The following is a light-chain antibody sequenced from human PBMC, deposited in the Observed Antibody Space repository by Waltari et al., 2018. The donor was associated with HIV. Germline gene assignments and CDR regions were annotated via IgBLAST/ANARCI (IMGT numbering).Light chain of an antibody. V-gene: IGLV2-14*01. CDR3: SSYTSSATGVL. Sequence: QSALTQPASVSGSPGQSITLSCTGPSSDIGGYNFVSWYQQHPGRATRLMIYEVTSRPSGVSNRFSGSRSGNTASLTISGLQAEDEADYYCSSYTSSATGVLFGGGTTLTVL. CDR1: SSDIGGYNF. J-gene: IGLJ2*01. CDR2: EVT.